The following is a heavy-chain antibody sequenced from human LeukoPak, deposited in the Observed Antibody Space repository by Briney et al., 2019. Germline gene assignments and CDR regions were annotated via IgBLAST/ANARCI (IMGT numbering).Heavy chain of an antibody. CDR2: ISVYNGNT. V-gene: IGHV1-18*01. D-gene: IGHD3-10*01. Sequence: ASVKVSCKASGYTFASFGIHWVRQAPGQGLDWMGWISVYNGNTNYAQKLQGRVTMTTDTSTSTAYMELRSLRSDDTAVYYCARTRGEIDAFDIWGQGTMVTVSS. CDR3: ARTRGEIDAFDI. CDR1: GYTFASFG. J-gene: IGHJ3*02.